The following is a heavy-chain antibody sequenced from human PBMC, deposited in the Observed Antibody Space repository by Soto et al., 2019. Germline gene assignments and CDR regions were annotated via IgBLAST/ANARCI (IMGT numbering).Heavy chain of an antibody. V-gene: IGHV1-69*04. CDR3: ARDLGDTHMASGY. CDR1: GYTFINYY. CDR2: IIPILGII. J-gene: IGHJ4*02. Sequence: SVKVSCKASGYTFINYYMHWVRQAPGQGLEWMGRIIPILGIINYAQNFQGRITITADKSTTTAHMELSSLTSEDTAVYYCARDLGDTHMASGYWGQGTLVTVSS. D-gene: IGHD3-16*01.